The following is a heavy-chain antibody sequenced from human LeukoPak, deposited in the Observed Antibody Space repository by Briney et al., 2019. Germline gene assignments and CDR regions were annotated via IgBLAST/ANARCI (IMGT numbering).Heavy chain of an antibody. V-gene: IGHV4-59*01. J-gene: IGHJ5*02. Sequence: SETLSLTCTVSGGSISSYYWSWIRQPPGKGLECIGDIYYSGSTNYNPSPRTRSTISAHTSKNQFSLKLSSVTAAEAAVYYCARVEHSSGYFGPVGNWSDPRGQGTLATVSS. CDR2: IYYSGST. CDR1: GGSISSYY. CDR3: ARVEHSSGYFGPVGNWSDP. D-gene: IGHD3-22*01.